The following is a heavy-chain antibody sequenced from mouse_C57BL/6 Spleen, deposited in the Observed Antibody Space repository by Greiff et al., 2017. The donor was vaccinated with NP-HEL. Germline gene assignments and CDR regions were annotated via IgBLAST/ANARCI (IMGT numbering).Heavy chain of an antibody. CDR2: INPSTGGT. CDR3: ARHGSSFAY. J-gene: IGHJ3*01. V-gene: IGHV1-42*01. CDR1: GYSFTGYY. Sequence: AQLQQSGPELVKPGASVKISCKASGYSFTGYYMNWVKQSPEKSLEWIGEINPSTGGTTYNQKFKAKATLTVDKSSSTAYMQLKSLTSEDSAVYYCARHGSSFAYWGQGTLVTVSA. D-gene: IGHD1-1*01.